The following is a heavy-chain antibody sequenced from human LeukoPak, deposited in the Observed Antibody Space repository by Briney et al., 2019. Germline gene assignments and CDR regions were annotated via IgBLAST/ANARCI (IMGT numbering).Heavy chain of an antibody. CDR1: GFTFDDYA. Sequence: GGSLRLSCAASGFTFDDYAMHWVRQAPGKGLEWVSGISWNSGSIGYADSVKGRFTISRDNAKNSLYLQMNSLRAEDTALYYCAKDSRQGPQQLVPHDAFDIWGQGTMVTVSS. CDR2: ISWNSGSI. CDR3: AKDSRQGPQQLVPHDAFDI. D-gene: IGHD6-13*01. V-gene: IGHV3-9*01. J-gene: IGHJ3*02.